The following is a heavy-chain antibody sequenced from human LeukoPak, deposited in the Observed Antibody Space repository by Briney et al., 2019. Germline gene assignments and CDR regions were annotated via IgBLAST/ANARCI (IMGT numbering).Heavy chain of an antibody. CDR3: TSGDYDY. CDR1: GFVFRNNA. Sequence: PGKSLRLSCTASGFVFRNNAMHWVRQASGKGLEWVGRIRSKANSYATAYAASVKGRFTISRDDSKNTAYLQMNNLKTEDTAVYYCTSGDYDYWGQGTLVTVSS. J-gene: IGHJ4*02. D-gene: IGHD4-17*01. V-gene: IGHV3-73*01. CDR2: IRSKANSYAT.